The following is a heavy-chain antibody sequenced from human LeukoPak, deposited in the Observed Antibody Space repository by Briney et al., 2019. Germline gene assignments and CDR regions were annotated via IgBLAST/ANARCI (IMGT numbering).Heavy chain of an antibody. CDR1: GGSISSSSYY. J-gene: IGHJ4*02. Sequence: SETLSLTCTVSGGSISSSSYYWGWIRQPPGKGLEWIGSIYYSGSTYYNPSLKSRVTISVDTSKNQFSLKLSSVTAADTAVYYCARVYDSSGSDYWGQGTLVTVSS. D-gene: IGHD3-22*01. CDR3: ARVYDSSGSDY. V-gene: IGHV4-39*07. CDR2: IYYSGST.